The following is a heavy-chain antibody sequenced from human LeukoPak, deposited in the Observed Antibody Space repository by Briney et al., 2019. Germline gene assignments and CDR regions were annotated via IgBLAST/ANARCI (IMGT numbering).Heavy chain of an antibody. J-gene: IGHJ3*02. V-gene: IGHV3-23*01. D-gene: IGHD3-22*01. CDR2: ISGSGGST. CDR3: AKEVAPGAMIVVVITTKGAFDI. Sequence: PGGSLRLSCAASGFTFSSYSMNWVRQAPGKGLEWVSAISGSGGSTYYADSVKGRFTISRDNSKNTLYLQMNSLRAEDTAVYYCAKEVAPGAMIVVVITTKGAFDIWGQGTMVTVSS. CDR1: GFTFSSYS.